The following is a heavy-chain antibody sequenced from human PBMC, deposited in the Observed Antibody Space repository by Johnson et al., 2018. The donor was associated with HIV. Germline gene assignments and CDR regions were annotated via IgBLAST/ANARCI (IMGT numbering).Heavy chain of an antibody. D-gene: IGHD4-17*01. V-gene: IGHV3-30*03. J-gene: IGHJ3*02. CDR1: GFSVSSKY. CDR3: ARPGGDYSAFDI. Sequence: QVQLVESGGGMIQLGGSLRLSCAASGFSVSSKYMSWVRQAPGKGLEWVAVISYDGSNKYYADSVKGRFTISRDNSKNTLYLQMNSLRAEDTAVYYCARPGGDYSAFDIWGQGTMVTVSS. CDR2: ISYDGSNK.